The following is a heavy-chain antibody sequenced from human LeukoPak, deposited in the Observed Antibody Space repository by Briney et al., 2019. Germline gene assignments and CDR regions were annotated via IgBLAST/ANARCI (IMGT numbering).Heavy chain of an antibody. J-gene: IGHJ4*02. Sequence: GGSLRLSCIASGLVFSNYGMSWVRQAPGKGLEWVSAISGSGGSTDYADSVKGRFTTSRDNSKTTLYLQMNSLRAEDTAVYYCAKPSQLLATSDYFDYWGQGTLVTVSS. CDR2: ISGSGGST. V-gene: IGHV3-23*01. CDR3: AKPSQLLATSDYFDY. D-gene: IGHD2-2*01. CDR1: GLVFSNYG.